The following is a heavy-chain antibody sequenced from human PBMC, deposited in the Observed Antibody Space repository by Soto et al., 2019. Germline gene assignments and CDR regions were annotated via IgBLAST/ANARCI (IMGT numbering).Heavy chain of an antibody. CDR1: GFTVSNTY. D-gene: IGHD2-2*01. CDR2: IYTAGGT. CDR3: ARALPVANGGFDP. Sequence: EVQLVETGGGLIQPGGSLRLSCAASGFTVSNTYMTWVRQPPGKGLECVSVIYTAGGTNYADSVKGRFIIFRDNSKNTLYLQMNSLRAEDTAVYYCARALPVANGGFDPWGQGTLVTVSS. V-gene: IGHV3-53*02. J-gene: IGHJ5*02.